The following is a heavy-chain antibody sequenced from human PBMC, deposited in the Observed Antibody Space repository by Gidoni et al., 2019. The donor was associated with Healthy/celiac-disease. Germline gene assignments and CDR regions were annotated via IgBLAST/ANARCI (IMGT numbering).Heavy chain of an antibody. V-gene: IGHV4-34*01. CDR2: INHSGST. CDR1: GGSFSGYY. Sequence: QVQLQQWGAGLLKPSETLSLTCAVYGGSFSGYYWSWIRQPPGKGLDWIGEINHSGSTNYNPSLKSRVTISVDTSKNQFSLKLSSVTAADTAVYYCARPYSSSSKRAFDIWGQGTMVTVSS. CDR3: ARPYSSSSKRAFDI. D-gene: IGHD6-13*01. J-gene: IGHJ3*02.